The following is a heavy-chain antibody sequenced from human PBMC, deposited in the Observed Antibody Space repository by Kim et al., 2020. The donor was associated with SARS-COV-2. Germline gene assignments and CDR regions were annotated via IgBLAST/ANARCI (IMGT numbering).Heavy chain of an antibody. Sequence: NYAPKFQGRLAMTTDASTSTIYMELTSLRSDDTAMYYCARLGYDGYEYFDYWGQGTLVTVSS. D-gene: IGHD5-12*01. J-gene: IGHJ4*02. CDR3: ARLGYDGYEYFDY. V-gene: IGHV1-18*01.